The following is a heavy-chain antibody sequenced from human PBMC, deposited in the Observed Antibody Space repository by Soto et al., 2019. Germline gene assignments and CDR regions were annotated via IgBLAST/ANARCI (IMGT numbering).Heavy chain of an antibody. CDR3: PRDNILGILYGGMDV. CDR1: GGSISSGDYY. D-gene: IGHD3-3*01. V-gene: IGHV4-30-4*01. CDR2: IYYGGST. Sequence: SETLSLTCTVSGGSISSGDYYWSWIRQPPGKGLEWIGYIYYGGSTYYNPSLKSRVTISVDTSKNQFSLKLSSVTAADTAVYYCPRDNILGILYGGMDVWGQGTTVTVSS. J-gene: IGHJ6*02.